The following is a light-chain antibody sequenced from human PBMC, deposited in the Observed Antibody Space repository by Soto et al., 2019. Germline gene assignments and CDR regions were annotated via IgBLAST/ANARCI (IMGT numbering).Light chain of an antibody. CDR1: QSVSYN. Sequence: EIVMTQSPATLSVSPGERVTLSCRASQSVSYNLAWYQQKPGQAPRLLIYGPSTRATGIPARFSGSGSGTEFTLTISSLQSEDFALYYCQQYNNSPRTFGQGTKVEIK. J-gene: IGKJ1*01. CDR3: QQYNNSPRT. V-gene: IGKV3-15*01. CDR2: GPS.